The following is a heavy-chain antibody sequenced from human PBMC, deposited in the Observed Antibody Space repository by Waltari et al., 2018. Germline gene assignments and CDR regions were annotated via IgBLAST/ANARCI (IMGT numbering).Heavy chain of an antibody. CDR2: IYYSGST. CDR3: ARSWKGSSSSRRGWFDP. J-gene: IGHJ5*02. V-gene: IGHV4-39*01. D-gene: IGHD6-13*01. CDR1: GGSISSSSYY. Sequence: QLQLQESGPGLVKPSETLSLTCTVSGGSISSSSYYWGWIRQPPGKGLEWIGSIYYSGSTYSNPSRKSRVTISGDTSKNQFALKLSSVTAADTAVYYCARSWKGSSSSRRGWFDPWGQGTLVTVSS.